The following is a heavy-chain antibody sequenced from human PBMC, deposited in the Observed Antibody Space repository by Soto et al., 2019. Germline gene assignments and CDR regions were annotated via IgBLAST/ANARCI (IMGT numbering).Heavy chain of an antibody. V-gene: IGHV3-30*18. D-gene: IGHD2-15*01. CDR1: GFTFSYG. Sequence: VQLLESGGGLIQPGGSLGLSCAASGFTFSYGIHWLRQAPGKGLEWVAYISYDSSNKFYGDSVKGRFTISRDNSKNTQFRQMNSLRAEDTAVYYCAKLVIGYCSGNTCDDYWGQEPWSPSP. J-gene: IGHJ4*01. CDR2: ISYDSSNK. CDR3: AKLVIGYCSGNTCDDY.